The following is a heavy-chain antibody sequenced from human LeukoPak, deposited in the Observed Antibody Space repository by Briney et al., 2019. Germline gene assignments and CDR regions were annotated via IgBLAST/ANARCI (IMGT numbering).Heavy chain of an antibody. J-gene: IGHJ4*02. V-gene: IGHV3-30-3*01. CDR1: GFTFSSYA. CDR3: ARTYKDRGWYYFDQ. Sequence: GGSLRLSCAASGFTFSSYAMHWVRQAPGKGLEWVAIVSSDGSNKYYADSVKGRFTISRDNSKNTLYLQMDSLRVEDTAIYYCARTYKDRGWYYFDQWGQGTLVTVSS. D-gene: IGHD6-19*01. CDR2: VSSDGSNK.